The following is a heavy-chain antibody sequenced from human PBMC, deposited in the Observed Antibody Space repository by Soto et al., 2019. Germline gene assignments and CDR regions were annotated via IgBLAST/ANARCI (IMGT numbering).Heavy chain of an antibody. CDR1: GFTFSSYG. Sequence: QVQLVESGGGVVQPGRSLRLSCAASGFTFSSYGMHWVRQAPGKGLEWVAVISYDGSNKYYADSVKGRFTISRDNSKNTLYLQMNSLRAADTAVYYCAKDPSGDVDYWGQGTLVTVSS. V-gene: IGHV3-30*18. J-gene: IGHJ4*02. D-gene: IGHD3-10*01. CDR3: AKDPSGDVDY. CDR2: ISYDGSNK.